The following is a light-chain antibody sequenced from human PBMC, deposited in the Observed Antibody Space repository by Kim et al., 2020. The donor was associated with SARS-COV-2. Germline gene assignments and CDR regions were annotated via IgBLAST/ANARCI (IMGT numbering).Light chain of an antibody. Sequence: EIVLTQSPGTLSVSPGDRATLSCRASQSVASNHLAWFQQTPGPAPRLLIYGTSSRAPAIPDRFSASGSGTDFPFTISRLEPEDFAIYYCQQYDRPPYTFGQGTKLEI. CDR2: GTS. J-gene: IGKJ2*01. CDR1: QSVASNH. V-gene: IGKV3-20*01. CDR3: QQYDRPPYT.